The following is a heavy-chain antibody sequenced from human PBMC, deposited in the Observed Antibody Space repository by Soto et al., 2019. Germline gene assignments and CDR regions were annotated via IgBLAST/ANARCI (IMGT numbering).Heavy chain of an antibody. V-gene: IGHV3-30-3*01. CDR2: ISYDGSNK. Sequence: QVQLVESGGGVVQPGGSLRLSCAASGFTFSSYAMHWVRQAPGKGLEWEAVISYDGSNKYYADSVKGRFTISRDNSKNTLYLQMNSLRAEDTAVYYCARPPTITMIVVVNWYFDLWGRGTLVTVSS. CDR3: ARPPTITMIVVVNWYFDL. D-gene: IGHD3-22*01. J-gene: IGHJ2*01. CDR1: GFTFSSYA.